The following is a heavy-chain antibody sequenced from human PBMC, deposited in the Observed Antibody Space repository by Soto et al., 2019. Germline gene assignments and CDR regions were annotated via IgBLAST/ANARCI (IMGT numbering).Heavy chain of an antibody. CDR3: ASQLESTTYFDY. Sequence: PSETLSLTCTVSGGSISSSSNHWAWMRQPPGKGLEWVGTISHTGSPRYNPSLKSRVTISVDTSKNQFSLRLPSVTAADTAVFYCASQLESTTYFDYWGRGTLVTVSS. D-gene: IGHD1-1*01. J-gene: IGHJ4*02. CDR1: GGSISSSSNH. V-gene: IGHV4-39*01. CDR2: ISHTGSP.